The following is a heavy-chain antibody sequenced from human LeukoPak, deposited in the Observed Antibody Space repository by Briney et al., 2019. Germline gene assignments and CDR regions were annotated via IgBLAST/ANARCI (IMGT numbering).Heavy chain of an antibody. CDR3: AKDRVVRGVTPNWFDP. CDR1: GFTFSSYA. Sequence: GGSLRLSCAASGFTFSSYAMSWVRQAPGKGLEWVSAISGSGGSTYYADSAKGRFTISRDNSKNTLYLQMNSLRAEDKAVYYCAKDRVVRGVTPNWFDPWGQGTLVTVSS. CDR2: ISGSGGST. V-gene: IGHV3-23*01. D-gene: IGHD3-10*01. J-gene: IGHJ5*02.